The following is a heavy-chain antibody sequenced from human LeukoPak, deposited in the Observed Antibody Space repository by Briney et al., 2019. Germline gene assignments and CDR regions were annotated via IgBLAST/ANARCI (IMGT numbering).Heavy chain of an antibody. CDR2: ISGTVGST. Sequence: QTGGSLRLSCAAYGFTFSSYAMSWVRQAPGKGLEWVSAISGTVGSTYYADSVKGRFTISRDNSKNTLYLQMNSLRAEDTAVYNCAKKAGNYYYYYYMDVWGKGTTVTVSS. CDR3: AKKAGNYYYYYYMDV. D-gene: IGHD1-1*01. CDR1: GFTFSSYA. V-gene: IGHV3-23*01. J-gene: IGHJ6*03.